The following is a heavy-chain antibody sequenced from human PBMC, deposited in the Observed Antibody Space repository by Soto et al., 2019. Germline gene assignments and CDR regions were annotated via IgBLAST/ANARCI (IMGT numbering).Heavy chain of an antibody. Sequence: GGSLRLSCAASGFTFSSYAMSWVRQAPGKGLEWVSAISGSGGSTYYADSVKGRFTISRDNSKNTLYLQMNSLRAEDTAVYYCAKEKRKSSGWYPHFDYWGQGTLVTVSS. CDR3: AKEKRKSSGWYPHFDY. CDR1: GFTFSSYA. J-gene: IGHJ4*02. V-gene: IGHV3-23*01. D-gene: IGHD6-19*01. CDR2: ISGSGGST.